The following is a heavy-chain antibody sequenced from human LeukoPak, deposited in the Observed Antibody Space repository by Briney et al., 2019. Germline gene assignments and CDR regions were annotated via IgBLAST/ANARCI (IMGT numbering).Heavy chain of an antibody. CDR1: GFTFSSYR. Sequence: GGSLRLSCAASGFTFSSYRMHWVRQAPGKGLVWVSRINSDGSSTSYADSVKGRFTISRDNAKNTLYLQMNSLRAEDTAVYYCAREGYFDWLSPPTDAFDIWGQGTMVTVSS. J-gene: IGHJ3*02. CDR3: AREGYFDWLSPPTDAFDI. CDR2: INSDGSST. V-gene: IGHV3-74*01. D-gene: IGHD3-9*01.